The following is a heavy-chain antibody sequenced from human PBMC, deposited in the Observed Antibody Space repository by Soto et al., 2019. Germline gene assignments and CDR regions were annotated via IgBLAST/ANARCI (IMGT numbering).Heavy chain of an antibody. V-gene: IGHV4-59*01. CDR1: GGSISSYY. Sequence: LSLTCTVSGGSISSYYWSWIRQPPGKGLEWIGYIYYSGSTNYNPSLKSRVTISVDTSKNQFSLKLSSVTAADTAVYYCARPQEVDTAMAPPDYWGQGTLVTVSS. J-gene: IGHJ4*02. D-gene: IGHD5-18*01. CDR2: IYYSGST. CDR3: ARPQEVDTAMAPPDY.